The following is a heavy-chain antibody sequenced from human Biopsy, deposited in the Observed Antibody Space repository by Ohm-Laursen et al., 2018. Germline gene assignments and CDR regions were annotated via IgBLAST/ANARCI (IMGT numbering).Heavy chain of an antibody. D-gene: IGHD3-3*01. CDR2: VYNGGIT. V-gene: IGHV4-59*07. CDR1: GGSIISYY. CDR3: SRTPRDSFWSGSYKRGLWFDP. J-gene: IGHJ5*02. Sequence: SDTLSLTCTVSGGSIISYYWTWIRQTPGKGLEWIGHVYNGGITNYNPSLKSRVTISKDTSKNQFSRQLSSVTAADTAVYYCSRTPRDSFWSGSYKRGLWFDPWGQGTLVTVSS.